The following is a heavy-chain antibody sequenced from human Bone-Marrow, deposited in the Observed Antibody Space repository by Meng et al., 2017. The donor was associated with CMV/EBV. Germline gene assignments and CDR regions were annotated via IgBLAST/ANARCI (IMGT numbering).Heavy chain of an antibody. J-gene: IGHJ5*02. CDR1: GGPISSSSYY. Sequence: SETLSLTCTVSGGPISSSSYYWGWIRQPPGKGLEWIGSIYYSGSTYYNPSLKSRVTISVDTSKNQFSLKLSSVTAADTAVYYCARALRLDIVVVPAALNWFDPWGQGTLVTVSS. CDR3: ARALRLDIVVVPAALNWFDP. V-gene: IGHV4-39*07. D-gene: IGHD2-2*03. CDR2: IYYSGST.